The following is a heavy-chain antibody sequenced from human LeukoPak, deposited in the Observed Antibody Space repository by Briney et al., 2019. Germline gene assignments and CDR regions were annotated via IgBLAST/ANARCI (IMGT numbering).Heavy chain of an antibody. CDR3: AMETCSGGSCFQFDF. V-gene: IGHV4-59*01. CDR2: IYYSGST. J-gene: IGHJ4*02. Sequence: SETLSLTGTVAAYTISNYYWSWIRQSPGKGLEWIGYIYYSGSTNSNTSLKSRVTISVSSSKYQFTLKLSSVTAADTAVYYCAMETCSGGSCFQFDFWGRGTLVTASS. D-gene: IGHD2-15*01. CDR1: AYTISNYY.